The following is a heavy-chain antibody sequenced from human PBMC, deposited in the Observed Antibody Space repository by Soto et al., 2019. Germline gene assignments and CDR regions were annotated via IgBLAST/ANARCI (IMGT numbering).Heavy chain of an antibody. CDR3: ARPLEYSSSPWYGLDV. CDR1: GFNFSSYG. Sequence: PGGSLRLSCAASGFNFSSYGMHWVRQAPGKGLEWVAVISYGGSNKYYPDSVKGRFTISRDNSKNTLFLQMSSLRAEDTAVYYCARPLEYSSSPWYGLDVWGQGTTVTVSS. CDR2: ISYGGSNK. D-gene: IGHD6-6*01. J-gene: IGHJ6*02. V-gene: IGHV3-30-3*01.